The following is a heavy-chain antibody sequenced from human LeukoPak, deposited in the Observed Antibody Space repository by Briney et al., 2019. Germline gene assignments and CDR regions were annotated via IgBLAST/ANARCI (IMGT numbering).Heavy chain of an antibody. J-gene: IGHJ6*03. V-gene: IGHV3-11*01. CDR2: ISSSGSTI. CDR3: ARGGITIFGVVSYMDV. CDR1: GFTFSDYY. Sequence: GGSLRLSCAASGFTFSDYYMNWIRQAPGKGLEWVSYISSSGSTIYYADSVKGRFTISRDNAKNSLYLQMNSLRAEDTALYYCARGGITIFGVVSYMDVWGKGTTVTVSS. D-gene: IGHD3-3*01.